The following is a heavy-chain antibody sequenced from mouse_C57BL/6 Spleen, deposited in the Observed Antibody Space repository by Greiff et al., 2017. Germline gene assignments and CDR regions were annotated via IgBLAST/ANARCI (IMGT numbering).Heavy chain of an antibody. V-gene: IGHV1-26*01. Sequence: VQLQQSGPELVKPGASVKISCKASGYTFTDYYMNWVKQSHGKSLEWIGDINPNNGGTSYNQKFKGKATLTVDKSSSTAYMELRSLTSEDSAVYYCASSSPDWYFDVWGTGTTVTVSS. J-gene: IGHJ1*03. CDR3: ASSSPDWYFDV. CDR2: INPNNGGT. CDR1: GYTFTDYY. D-gene: IGHD1-1*01.